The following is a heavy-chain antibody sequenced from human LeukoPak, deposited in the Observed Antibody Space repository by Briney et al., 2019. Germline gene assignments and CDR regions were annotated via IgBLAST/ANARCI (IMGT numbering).Heavy chain of an antibody. V-gene: IGHV3-7*03. CDR2: IKQDGSEI. D-gene: IGHD1-14*01. Sequence: PGGSLRLSCSASGFTFGSYWMNWVRQAPGKRQEWVANIKQDGSEINYVDFVKGRFIISRDNAKNSLYLQMNSLRVDDTAVYYCAGGSGWITGDWGHGTLVTVSS. CDR3: AGGSGWITGD. CDR1: GFTFGSYW. J-gene: IGHJ4*01.